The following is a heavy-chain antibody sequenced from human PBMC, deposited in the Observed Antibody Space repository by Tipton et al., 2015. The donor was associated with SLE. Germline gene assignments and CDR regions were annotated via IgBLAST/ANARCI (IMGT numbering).Heavy chain of an antibody. V-gene: IGHV3-30*04. CDR2: IWYDGSNK. Sequence: SLRLSCAASGFTFSSYAMHWVRQAPGKGLEWVAVIWYDGSNKYYADSVKGRFTISRDNSKNTLYLQMNSLRGEDTAVYYCAGQLVPYCYGMDVWGQGTTVTVSS. D-gene: IGHD6-6*01. CDR3: AGQLVPYCYGMDV. CDR1: GFTFSSYA. J-gene: IGHJ6*02.